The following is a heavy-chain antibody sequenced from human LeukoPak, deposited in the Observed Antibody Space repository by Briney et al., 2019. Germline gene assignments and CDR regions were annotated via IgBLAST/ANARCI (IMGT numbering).Heavy chain of an antibody. CDR2: ISYDGSNK. Sequence: RSLRLSCAASGFTFSSYAMHWVRQAPGRGLEWVAVISYDGSNKYYADSVKGRFTISRDNSKNTLYLQMNSLRAEDTAVYYCARAPRLPDYWGQGTLVTVSS. D-gene: IGHD4-11*01. CDR1: GFTFSSYA. J-gene: IGHJ4*02. V-gene: IGHV3-30-3*01. CDR3: ARAPRLPDY.